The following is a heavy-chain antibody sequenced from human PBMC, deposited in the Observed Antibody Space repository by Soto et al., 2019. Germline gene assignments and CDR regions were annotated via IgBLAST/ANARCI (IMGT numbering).Heavy chain of an antibody. CDR1: GFTFSNYW. CDR3: GSAERREEIPEI. Sequence: EVQLVESGGGLVQPGGSLRLSCAASGFTFSNYWMTWVRQAPGKGLEWVANIKEDGSQKYYVDSVKGRFSISRDNAKNSLYLQMNSLRAEDTAVYYCGSAERREEIPEIWGQGTMVTVSS. D-gene: IGHD1-1*01. J-gene: IGHJ3*02. V-gene: IGHV3-7*02. CDR2: IKEDGSQK.